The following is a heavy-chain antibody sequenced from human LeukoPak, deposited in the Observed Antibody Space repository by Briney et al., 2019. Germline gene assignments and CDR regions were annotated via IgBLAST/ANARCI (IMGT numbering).Heavy chain of an antibody. CDR1: GGSISNSSYY. CDR3: ARGSYDFWSGYYRHFDY. J-gene: IGHJ4*02. D-gene: IGHD3-3*01. Sequence: SETLSLTCTVSGGSISNSSYYWAWIRQPPGKGLEWIGNMDYSGNTDYNPSLKSRVTISGDTSKNQFSLKPSSVTAADTAVYYCARGSYDFWSGYYRHFDYWGQGTLVTFSS. V-gene: IGHV4-39*07. CDR2: MDYSGNT.